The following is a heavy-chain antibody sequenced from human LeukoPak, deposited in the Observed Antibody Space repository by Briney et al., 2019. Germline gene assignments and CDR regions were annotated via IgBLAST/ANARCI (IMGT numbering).Heavy chain of an antibody. CDR3: AKDENGSPYSSSWFSFDY. V-gene: IGHV3-30*02. D-gene: IGHD6-13*01. CDR2: IRVGGPYGTEH. Sequence: GGSLRLSCAASGFTFDTFIMHWVRQAPGKGLEWLTFIRVGGPYGTEHFYADSVKGRFTISRDNSKNTLYLQMNSLRAEDTAVYYCAKDENGSPYSSSWFSFDYWGQGTLVTVSS. J-gene: IGHJ4*02. CDR1: GFTFDTFI.